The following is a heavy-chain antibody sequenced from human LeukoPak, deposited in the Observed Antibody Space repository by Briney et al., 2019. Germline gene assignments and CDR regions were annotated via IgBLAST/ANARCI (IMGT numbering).Heavy chain of an antibody. Sequence: GGSLRLSCAASDFTFSTYAMSWVRQAPGKGLEWVSTISGGGDATYYADSVKGRFTISRDNSKNTLYLQMNSLRAEDTAVYYCARETYYGSGSYSDFALDYWGQGTLVTVSS. V-gene: IGHV3-23*01. CDR2: ISGGGDAT. CDR3: ARETYYGSGSYSDFALDY. J-gene: IGHJ4*02. D-gene: IGHD3-10*01. CDR1: DFTFSTYA.